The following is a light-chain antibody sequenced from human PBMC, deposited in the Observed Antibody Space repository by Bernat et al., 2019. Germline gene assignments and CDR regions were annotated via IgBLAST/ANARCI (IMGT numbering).Light chain of an antibody. CDR1: SSDVGSYNR. Sequence: QSALTQPPSVSGSPGQSVAISCTGISSDVGSYNRVSWFQQPPGTAPKLMIYEVSNRPSGVPDRFSGSKSGNTASLTISGLQTEDEADYYCSSYTSSDTYVFGTGTKVTVL. CDR3: SSYTSSDTYV. V-gene: IGLV2-18*02. CDR2: EVS. J-gene: IGLJ1*01.